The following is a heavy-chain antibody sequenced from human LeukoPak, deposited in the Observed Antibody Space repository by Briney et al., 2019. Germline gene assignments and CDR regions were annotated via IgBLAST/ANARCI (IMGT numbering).Heavy chain of an antibody. V-gene: IGHV3-11*01. CDR3: IRGVVGDQDSRERSFDI. Sequence: GGSLRLSCAVSGFTLSDYYMRWLRHAPGKGLEWLSFISRSGSTIYYANSVRGRFTISSDNSDNTLYLQMNSLTADDTAVYYFIRGVVGDQDSRERSFDIWGEETMVIVSS. CDR1: GFTLSDYY. D-gene: IGHD2-2*01. CDR2: ISRSGSTI. J-gene: IGHJ3*02.